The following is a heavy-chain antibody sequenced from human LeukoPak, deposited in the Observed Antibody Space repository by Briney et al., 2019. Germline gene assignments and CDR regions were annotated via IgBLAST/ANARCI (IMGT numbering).Heavy chain of an antibody. J-gene: IGHJ6*04. D-gene: IGHD3-10*01. V-gene: IGHV3-48*03. CDR1: GFTFSSYE. CDR3: ARVGLASRVRGVTKAPYYYYYGMDV. CDR2: ISSSGSTI. Sequence: GGSLRLSCAASGFTFSSYEMNWVRQAPGKGREGVSYISSSGSTIYYADPVKGRFTISRDNAKTSLYLQMTSLRAEDTAVYYCARVGLASRVRGVTKAPYYYYYGMDVWGKGTTVTVSS.